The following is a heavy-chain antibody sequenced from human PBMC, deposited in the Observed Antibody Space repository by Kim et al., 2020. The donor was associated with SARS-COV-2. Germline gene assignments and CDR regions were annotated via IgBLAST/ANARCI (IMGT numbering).Heavy chain of an antibody. Sequence: GGSLRLSCAASGFTFSSYAMSWVRQAPGKGLEWVSAISGSGGSTYYADSVKGRFTISRDNSKNTLYLQMNSLRAEDTAVYYCAKDPYCGGDCYIDYWGQGTLVTVSS. CDR3: AKDPYCGGDCYIDY. D-gene: IGHD2-21*02. V-gene: IGHV3-23*01. CDR1: GFTFSSYA. J-gene: IGHJ4*02. CDR2: ISGSGGST.